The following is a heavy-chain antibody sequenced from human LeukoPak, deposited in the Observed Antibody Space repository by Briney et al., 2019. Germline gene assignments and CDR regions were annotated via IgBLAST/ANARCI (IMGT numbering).Heavy chain of an antibody. CDR3: ARDPRWLTPDCTSTSCYENYFDP. J-gene: IGHJ5*02. CDR1: GYSTSSGYQ. V-gene: IGHV4-38-2*02. D-gene: IGHD2-2*01. CDR2: IYHSGSA. Sequence: SETLSLTCAVSGYSTSSGYQWAWIRPSPGKGLEWIGSIYHSGSAHYNPSLKSRVTISVETSKNQFSRKMYSVTAADTAVYYCARDPRWLTPDCTSTSCYENYFDPWGQGTLVTVSS.